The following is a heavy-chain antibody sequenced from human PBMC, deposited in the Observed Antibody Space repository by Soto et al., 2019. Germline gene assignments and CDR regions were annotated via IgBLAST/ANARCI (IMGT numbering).Heavy chain of an antibody. CDR3: ARPSSGHFSPFDY. Sequence: SVTLSLTCTVSGGSIINSNYYWGWIRQTPGKDLEWIGSIYSSGSTYYNPSLNSRVTIFVDASKNQISLKLSSVTAADTAIYYCARPSSGHFSPFDYWGQGTLVTVSS. CDR2: IYSSGST. J-gene: IGHJ4*02. CDR1: GGSIINSNYY. V-gene: IGHV4-39*01. D-gene: IGHD3-22*01.